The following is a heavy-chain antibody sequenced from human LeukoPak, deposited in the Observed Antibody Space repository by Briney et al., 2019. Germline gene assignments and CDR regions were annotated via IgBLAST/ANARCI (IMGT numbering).Heavy chain of an antibody. Sequence: QPGRSLRLSCAASGFTFRDYGMHWVRQAPGKGLEWVAVISYDGSNKYYADSVKGRFTVSRDNSKNTLYLQMNSLRAEDTAVYYCVRSGYYYDSSGYYRLDYWGQGTLVTVSS. CDR2: ISYDGSNK. CDR3: VRSGYYYDSSGYYRLDY. D-gene: IGHD3-22*01. J-gene: IGHJ4*02. V-gene: IGHV3-30*03. CDR1: GFTFRDYG.